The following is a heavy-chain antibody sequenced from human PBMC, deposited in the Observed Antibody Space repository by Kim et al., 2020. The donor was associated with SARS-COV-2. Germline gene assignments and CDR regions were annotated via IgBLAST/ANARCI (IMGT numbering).Heavy chain of an antibody. CDR2: INHSGST. CDR1: GGSFSGYY. D-gene: IGHD3-10*01. Sequence: SETLSLTCAVYGGSFSGYYWSWIRQPPGKGLEWIGEINHSGSTNYNPSLKSRVTISVDTSKNQFSLKLSSVTAADTAVYYCARASTYYYGSGSLLGVWGQGTTVTVSS. V-gene: IGHV4-34*01. CDR3: ARASTYYYGSGSLLGV. J-gene: IGHJ6*02.